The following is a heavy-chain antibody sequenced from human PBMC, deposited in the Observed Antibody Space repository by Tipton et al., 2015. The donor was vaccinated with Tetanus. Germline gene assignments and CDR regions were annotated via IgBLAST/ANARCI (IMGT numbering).Heavy chain of an antibody. CDR3: ARDRGYSGYDYYYYYGMDV. CDR1: GFTVSSNY. V-gene: IGHV3-53*01. Sequence: GSLRLSCAASGFTVSSNYMSWVRQAPGKGLEWVSVIYSGGSTYYADSVKGRFTISRDNSKNTLYLQMNSLRAEDTAVYYCARDRGYSGYDYYYYYGMDVWGQGTTVTVSS. D-gene: IGHD5-12*01. CDR2: IYSGGST. J-gene: IGHJ6*02.